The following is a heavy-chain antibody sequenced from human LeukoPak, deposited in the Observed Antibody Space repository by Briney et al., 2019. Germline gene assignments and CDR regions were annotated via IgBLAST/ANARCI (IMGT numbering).Heavy chain of an antibody. J-gene: IGHJ3*02. CDR2: INRDGSST. V-gene: IGHV3-74*01. Sequence: SGGSLRLSCAASGIIFSNYWMHWVRQAPGKGVGWVSRINRDGSSTIYADSVKGRFTISRDNAKNTLYLQMNSLRAEDTAVYYCAKPARTDAFDIWGQGTMITVSS. D-gene: IGHD1-14*01. CDR3: AKPARTDAFDI. CDR1: GIIFSNYW.